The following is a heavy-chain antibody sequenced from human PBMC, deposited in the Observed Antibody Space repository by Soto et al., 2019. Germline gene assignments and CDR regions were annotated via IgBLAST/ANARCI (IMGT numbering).Heavy chain of an antibody. Sequence: QVQLQESGPRLVKPSQTLSLTCTVSGGSVSSGDYSWSWIRQPPGTALEWIGHIYTGGGIYINPSLKSXDIXSXHTSQSQFSLNLISVTAADTAVYYCASGLSGDKVDSWGQGTLVTVSS. CDR3: ASGLSGDKVDS. CDR2: IYTGGGI. D-gene: IGHD7-27*01. V-gene: IGHV4-30-4*01. CDR1: GGSVSSGDYS. J-gene: IGHJ4*02.